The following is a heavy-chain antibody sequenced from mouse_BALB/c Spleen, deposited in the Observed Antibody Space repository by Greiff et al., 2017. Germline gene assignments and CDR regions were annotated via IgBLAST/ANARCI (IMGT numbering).Heavy chain of an antibody. D-gene: IGHD4-1*01. Sequence: EVKLQESGPGLVKPSQSLSLTCTVTGYSITSDYAWNWIRQFPGNKLEWMGYISYSGSTSYNPSLKSRISITRDTSKNQFFLQLNSVTTEDTATYYCARSWELPYYYAMDYWGQGTSVTVSS. CDR3: ARSWELPYYYAMDY. V-gene: IGHV3-2*02. CDR2: ISYSGST. J-gene: IGHJ4*01. CDR1: GYSITSDYA.